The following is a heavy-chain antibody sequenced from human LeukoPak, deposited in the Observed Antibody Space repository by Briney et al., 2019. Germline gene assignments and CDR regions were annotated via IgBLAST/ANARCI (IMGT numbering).Heavy chain of an antibody. D-gene: IGHD2-8*01. CDR3: ARGSKTNLRYYFNY. J-gene: IGHJ4*02. V-gene: IGHV4-34*01. CDR2: INHSGST. CDR1: GGSFSGYY. Sequence: SETLSLTCAVYGGSFSGYYWSWIRQPPGKGLEWIGEINHSGSTNYNPSLKSRVTISVDTSKNQLSLKLSSVTAADTAVYYCARGSKTNLRYYFNYWGQGTLVTVSS.